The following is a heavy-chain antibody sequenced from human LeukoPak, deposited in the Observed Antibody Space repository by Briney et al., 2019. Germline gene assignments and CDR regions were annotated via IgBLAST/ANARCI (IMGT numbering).Heavy chain of an antibody. J-gene: IGHJ4*02. CDR2: IYSGGST. CDR1: GFTVSSNY. CDR3: ARVIQLWLMLDY. Sequence: GGSLRLSCAASGFTVSSNYMSWVRQAPGMGLEWVSVIYSGGSTYYADSVKGRFTISRDNSKNTLYLQMNSLRAEDTAVYYCARVIQLWLMLDYWGQGTLVTVSS. V-gene: IGHV3-53*01. D-gene: IGHD5-18*01.